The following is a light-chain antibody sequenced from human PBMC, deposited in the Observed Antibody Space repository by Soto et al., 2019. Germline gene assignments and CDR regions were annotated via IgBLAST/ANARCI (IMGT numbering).Light chain of an antibody. Sequence: QPVLTQPPSVSGAPGQRVTISCTGGDSNIGAGYDVHWYHQLPGTAPKLLIYGNSNRPSGVPDRFSGSKSGTSASLAITGLQAEDEADYYCQSYDSSLSGYVFGTGTKLTVL. CDR3: QSYDSSLSGYV. CDR1: DSNIGAGYD. CDR2: GNS. V-gene: IGLV1-40*01. J-gene: IGLJ1*01.